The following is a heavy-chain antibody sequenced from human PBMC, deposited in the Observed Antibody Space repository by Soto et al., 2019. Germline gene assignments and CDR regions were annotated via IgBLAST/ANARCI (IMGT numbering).Heavy chain of an antibody. D-gene: IGHD3-10*01. CDR3: ARDPLSEPAGAYYYYYMDV. CDR1: GFTFSSYG. CDR2: IWYDGSNK. V-gene: IGHV3-33*01. Sequence: GGSLRLSCAASGFTFSSYGMHWVRQAPGKGLEWVAVIWYDGSNKYYADSVKGRFTISRDNSKNTLYLQMNSLRAEDTAVYYCARDPLSEPAGAYYYYYMDVWGKGTTVTVSS. J-gene: IGHJ6*03.